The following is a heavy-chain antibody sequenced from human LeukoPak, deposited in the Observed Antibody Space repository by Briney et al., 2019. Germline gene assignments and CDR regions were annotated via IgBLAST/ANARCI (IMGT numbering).Heavy chain of an antibody. CDR3: GRGMRDYYGLDY. V-gene: IGHV3-33*01. D-gene: IGHD3-10*01. Sequence: PGGSLRLSCTASGFNFGIYGMHWVRQAPGKGLEWVAVMWDDGTNEYYVESVKGRFTISRDNGKRTLYLQMNSLRVEDTAVYYCGRGMRDYYGLDYWGQGILVTVSS. CDR2: MWDDGTNE. CDR1: GFNFGIYG. J-gene: IGHJ4*02.